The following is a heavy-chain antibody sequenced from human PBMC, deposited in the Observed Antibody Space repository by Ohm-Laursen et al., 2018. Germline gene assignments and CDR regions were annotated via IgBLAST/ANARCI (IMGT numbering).Heavy chain of an antibody. J-gene: IGHJ3*02. V-gene: IGHV4-59*11. Sequence: SETLSPTCTVSGAPISTHYWSWIRQPPGKGLEWIGYIYYSGTTNYNPSLKSRVTISLNTSKNQFSLKLSSVTAADTAVYYCARRGHAFDIWGQGTMVTVSS. CDR3: ARRGHAFDI. CDR1: GAPISTHY. CDR2: IYYSGTT.